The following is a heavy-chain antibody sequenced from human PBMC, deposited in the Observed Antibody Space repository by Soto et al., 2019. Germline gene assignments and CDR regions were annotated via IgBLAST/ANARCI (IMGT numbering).Heavy chain of an antibody. Sequence: QVQLVESGGGVVQPGRSLRLSCAASGFTFSSYAMHWVRQAPGKGLEWVAVISYDGSNKYYADSVKGRFTISRDNSKNTLYLQMNSLRAEDTAVYYCALLCRSTSCDYDAFDFWGQGTMVTVSS. CDR2: ISYDGSNK. J-gene: IGHJ3*01. CDR1: GFTFSSYA. CDR3: ALLCRSTSCDYDAFDF. V-gene: IGHV3-30-3*01. D-gene: IGHD2-2*01.